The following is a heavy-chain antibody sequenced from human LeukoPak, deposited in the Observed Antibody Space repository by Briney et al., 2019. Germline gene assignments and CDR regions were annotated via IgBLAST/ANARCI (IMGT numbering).Heavy chain of an antibody. D-gene: IGHD2-2*01. CDR3: ARDLWDIVVVPAATYYYYYMDV. J-gene: IGHJ6*03. V-gene: IGHV1-18*01. CDR2: ISAYNGNT. CDR1: GYTFTSYG. Sequence: GASVKVSCKASGYTFTSYGISWVRQAPGQGLEWMGWISAYNGNTNYAQKLQGRVTMTTDTSTSTAYMELRSLRSDDTAVYYCARDLWDIVVVPAATYYYYYMDVWGKGTTVTVSS.